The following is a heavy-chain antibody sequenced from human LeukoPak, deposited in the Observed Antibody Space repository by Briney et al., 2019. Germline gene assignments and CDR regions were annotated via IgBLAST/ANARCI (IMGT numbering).Heavy chain of an antibody. CDR3: ARGRGVTIFGVVITNPDWFDP. J-gene: IGHJ5*02. V-gene: IGHV4-34*01. CDR1: GGSFSGYY. Sequence: SETLSLTCAVYGGSFSGYYWSWIRQPPGKGLEWIGEIHHSGSTNYDPSLKSRVTISTDTSKKQFSLNLSSVTAADTAVYYCARGRGVTIFGVVITNPDWFDPWGQGTLVTVSS. CDR2: IHHSGST. D-gene: IGHD3-3*01.